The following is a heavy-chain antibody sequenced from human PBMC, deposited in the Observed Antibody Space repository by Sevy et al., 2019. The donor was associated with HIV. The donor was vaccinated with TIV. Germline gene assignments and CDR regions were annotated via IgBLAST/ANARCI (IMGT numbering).Heavy chain of an antibody. Sequence: GGSLRLSCAASGFTFSSYSMNWVRQAPGKGLEWVSYISSSSSTIYYADSVKGRFTISRDNAKNSLYLQMNSLRAEDTAVYYCARFYGTRYYGMDVWGHGTTVTVSS. CDR3: ARFYGTRYYGMDV. V-gene: IGHV3-48*01. CDR2: ISSSSSTI. D-gene: IGHD4-17*01. J-gene: IGHJ6*02. CDR1: GFTFSSYS.